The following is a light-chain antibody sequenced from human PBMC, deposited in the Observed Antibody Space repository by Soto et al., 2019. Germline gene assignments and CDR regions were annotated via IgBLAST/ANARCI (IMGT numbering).Light chain of an antibody. CDR2: GNS. Sequence: QSVLTQPPSVSGAPGQRVTISCTGSSSNIGAGYDVHWYQQLPGTAPKLLIYGNSNRPSGVPDRFSGSKSGTSASLAITGRQSEDEADYSRQPSDSRLSRVFGGGTKLTVL. CDR1: SSNIGAGYD. V-gene: IGLV1-40*01. CDR3: QPSDSRLSRV. J-gene: IGLJ2*01.